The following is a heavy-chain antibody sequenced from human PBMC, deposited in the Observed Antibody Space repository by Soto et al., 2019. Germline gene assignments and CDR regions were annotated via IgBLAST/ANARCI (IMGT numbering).Heavy chain of an antibody. CDR1: GFTFSNAW. CDR3: TTELGDYYDRSGYYYYYYGMDV. Sequence: EVQLVESGGGLVKPGGSLRLSCAASGFTFSNAWMNWVRQAPGKGLEWVGRIKSKTDGGTTDYAAPVKGRFTISRDDSKITLYLQMNSLKTEDTAVYYCTTELGDYYDRSGYYYYYYGMDVWGQGTTVTVSS. CDR2: IKSKTDGGTT. D-gene: IGHD3-22*01. J-gene: IGHJ6*02. V-gene: IGHV3-15*07.